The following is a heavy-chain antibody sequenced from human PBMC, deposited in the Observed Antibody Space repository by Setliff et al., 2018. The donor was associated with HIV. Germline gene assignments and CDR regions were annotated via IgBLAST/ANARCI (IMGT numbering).Heavy chain of an antibody. CDR3: ARAELTGEIDY. J-gene: IGHJ4*02. CDR1: GYTFTNYY. V-gene: IGHV1-18*01. CDR2: ISGYNSANT. Sequence: ASVKVSCKTSGYTFTNYYITWVRQAPGQGLEWMGWISGYNSANTRYTTNLQGRVTMTTDTSTGTGYMELRSLSSDDTAVYFCARAELTGEIDYWGQGTLVTVSS. D-gene: IGHD3-9*01.